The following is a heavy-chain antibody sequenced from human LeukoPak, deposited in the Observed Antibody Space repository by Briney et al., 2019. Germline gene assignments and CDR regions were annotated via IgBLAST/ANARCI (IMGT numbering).Heavy chain of an antibody. J-gene: IGHJ3*02. CDR2: ISGGGSGT. Sequence: GGSLRLSCAPSGFTFSSYAISWVRQAPGKGLEWVAVISGGGSGTYYADSVRGRFTISRDNSKNTVYLLMNSLRAEDTAIYYCAKAVGSSGYFSRDAFDIWGQGTMVTLSS. CDR3: AKAVGSSGYFSRDAFDI. CDR1: GFTFSSYA. V-gene: IGHV3-23*01. D-gene: IGHD3-22*01.